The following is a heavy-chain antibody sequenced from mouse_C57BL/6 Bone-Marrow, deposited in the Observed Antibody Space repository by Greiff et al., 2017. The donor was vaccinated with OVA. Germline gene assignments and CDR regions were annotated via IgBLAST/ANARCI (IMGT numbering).Heavy chain of an antibody. CDR2: IYPRSGNT. CDR1: GYTFTSYG. V-gene: IGHV1-81*01. J-gene: IGHJ3*01. D-gene: IGHD1-1*01. Sequence: VKLQQSGAELARPGASVKLSCKASGYTFTSYGISWVKQRTGQGLEWIGEIYPRSGNTYYNEKFKGKATLTADKSSSTAYMELRSLTSEDSAVYFCARMGILRTWFAYWGQGTLVTVSA. CDR3: ARMGILRTWFAY.